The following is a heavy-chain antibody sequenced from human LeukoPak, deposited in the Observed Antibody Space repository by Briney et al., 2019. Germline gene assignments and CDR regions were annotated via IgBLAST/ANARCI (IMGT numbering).Heavy chain of an antibody. CDR2: IYYSGST. CDR1: GGSISSSNYY. CDR3: ARRGNSNSSNRFDY. D-gene: IGHD4-11*01. Sequence: PSETLSLTCTVSGGSISSSNYYWAWIRQPLGKGLEWIGSIYYSGSTYYNPSLKSRVTISVDTSKNQFSLKLSSVAAADTAVYYCARRGNSNSSNRFDYWGQGTLVTVSS. J-gene: IGHJ4*02. V-gene: IGHV4-39*01.